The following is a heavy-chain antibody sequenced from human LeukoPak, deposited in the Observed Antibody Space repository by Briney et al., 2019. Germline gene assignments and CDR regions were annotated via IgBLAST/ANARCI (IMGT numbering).Heavy chain of an antibody. D-gene: IGHD3-22*01. J-gene: IGHJ5*02. CDR2: INSDGINT. Sequence: GGSLRLSCAASGFTFSNYWMHWVRQAPGEWLVWVSRINSDGINTSYADSVKGRFTISRDNAKNTLNLQMNSLRAEDTAVYYCARDLGQYYDTSDNWFDPWGQGTLVTVSS. CDR1: GFTFSNYW. CDR3: ARDLGQYYDTSDNWFDP. V-gene: IGHV3-74*01.